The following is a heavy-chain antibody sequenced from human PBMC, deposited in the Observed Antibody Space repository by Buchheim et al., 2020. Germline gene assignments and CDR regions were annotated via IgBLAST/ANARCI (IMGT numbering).Heavy chain of an antibody. CDR3: TTDPTTYDFWSGRIENWFDP. J-gene: IGHJ5*02. Sequence: EVQLVESGGGLVKPGGSLRLSCAASGFTFSNAWMSWVRQAPGKGLEWVGRINSKTDGGTTDYAAPVKGRFTISRDDSKNTLYLQMNSLKTEDTAVYYCTTDPTTYDFWSGRIENWFDPWGQGTL. V-gene: IGHV3-15*01. D-gene: IGHD3-3*01. CDR1: GFTFSNAW. CDR2: INSKTDGGTT.